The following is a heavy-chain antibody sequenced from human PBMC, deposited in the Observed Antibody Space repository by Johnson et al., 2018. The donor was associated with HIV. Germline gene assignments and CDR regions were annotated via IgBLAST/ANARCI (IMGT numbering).Heavy chain of an antibody. CDR1: GFTFGTYW. Sequence: VQLVESGGGLVQPGGSLRLSCVVSGFTFGTYWMTWVRQAPGNGLEWVATIKLDGSDKYYLDSVKGRFTISRDNGRNSLYLQMNSLRAEDTALYYCAKVQLVRTFDAFDIWGQGTMVTVSS. J-gene: IGHJ3*02. CDR3: AKVQLVRTFDAFDI. V-gene: IGHV3-7*03. D-gene: IGHD6-13*01. CDR2: IKLDGSDK.